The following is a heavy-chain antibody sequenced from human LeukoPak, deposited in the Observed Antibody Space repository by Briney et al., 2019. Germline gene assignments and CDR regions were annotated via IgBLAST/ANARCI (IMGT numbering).Heavy chain of an antibody. J-gene: IGHJ4*02. V-gene: IGHV3-23*01. CDR3: VKGTGFYWTRGDY. D-gene: IGHD2-8*02. Sequence: PPGGSLRLSCAASGFTFNSYAMSWVRQAPGKGLEWVSCIGDRGTDTFYAESVKGRFTISRDNSENTLDLQVHSLRVEDTAVYYCVKGTGFYWTRGDYWGQGTLLTVAS. CDR2: IGDRGTDT. CDR1: GFTFNSYA.